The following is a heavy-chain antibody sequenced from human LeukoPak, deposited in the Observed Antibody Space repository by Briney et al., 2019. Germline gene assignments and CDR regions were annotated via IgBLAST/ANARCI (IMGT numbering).Heavy chain of an antibody. J-gene: IGHJ4*02. V-gene: IGHV4-4*02. D-gene: IGHD3-9*01. CDR3: ARALILRYFDWFEFDY. Sequence: SETLSLTCAVSGGSISSSNWWSWVRQPPGKGLEWIGEIYHSGSTNYNPSLKSRVTISVDKSKNQFSLKLSSVTAADTAVYYCARALILRYFDWFEFDYWGQGTLVTVSS. CDR1: GGSISSSNW. CDR2: IYHSGST.